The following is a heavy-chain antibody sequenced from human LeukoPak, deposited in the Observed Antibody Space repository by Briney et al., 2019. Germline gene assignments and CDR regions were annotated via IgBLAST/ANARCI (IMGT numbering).Heavy chain of an antibody. CDR3: ARRLVIGASFDH. V-gene: IGHV4-59*08. D-gene: IGHD3-9*01. J-gene: IGHJ4*02. CDR2: ISSSGSP. Sequence: SETLSLTCSVSGVSISGFYWSWIRPPPGKPLEWIGHISSSGSPNYNPSLKTRVTISVDMSRNQFSLKLNSVTAADTAVYYCARRLVIGASFDHWGQGALVTVSS. CDR1: GVSISGFY.